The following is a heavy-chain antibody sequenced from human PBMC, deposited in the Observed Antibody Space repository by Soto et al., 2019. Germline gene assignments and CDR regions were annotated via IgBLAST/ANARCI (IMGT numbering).Heavy chain of an antibody. CDR1: EFTFSSYA. Sequence: PGGSLRLSWAASEFTFSSYAMSWVRQAPGKGLEWVSTISASGGSTYYADSVKGRFTISRDNSKNTLYLQMNSLRADDTAVYYCAKSRWFGELSQPCFDYWGQGALVTVSS. CDR2: ISASGGST. J-gene: IGHJ4*02. V-gene: IGHV3-23*01. D-gene: IGHD3-10*01. CDR3: AKSRWFGELSQPCFDY.